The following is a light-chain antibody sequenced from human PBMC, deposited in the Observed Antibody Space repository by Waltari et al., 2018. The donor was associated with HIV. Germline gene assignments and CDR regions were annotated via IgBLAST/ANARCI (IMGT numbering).Light chain of an antibody. J-gene: IGLJ2*01. CDR3: CSYAGSSTVV. V-gene: IGLV2-23*02. CDR1: SSDVGGYHY. Sequence: QSALTQPASVSGSPGPSITISCPGTSSDVGGYHYVSWYQQHPGKAPKLMIYDVSKRPSGVSNRFSGSKSGNTASLTISGLQAEDEADYYCCSYAGSSTVVFGGGTKLTVL. CDR2: DVS.